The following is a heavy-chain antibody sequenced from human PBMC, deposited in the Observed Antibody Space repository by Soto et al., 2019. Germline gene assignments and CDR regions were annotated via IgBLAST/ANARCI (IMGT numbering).Heavy chain of an antibody. CDR1: GFTFDDYA. J-gene: IGHJ6*02. Sequence: GGSLRLSCAASGFTFDDYAMHWVRQAPGKGLEWVSGISWNSGSIGYADSVKGRFTISRDNAKNSLYLQMNSLRAEDTALYYCAKDISYVGLLPYLRGPYGMDVWGQGTTVTVSS. CDR3: AKDISYVGLLPYLRGPYGMDV. CDR2: ISWNSGSI. D-gene: IGHD3-22*01. V-gene: IGHV3-9*01.